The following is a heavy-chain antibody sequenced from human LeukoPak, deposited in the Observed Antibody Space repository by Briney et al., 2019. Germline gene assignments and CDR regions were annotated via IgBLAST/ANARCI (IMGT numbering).Heavy chain of an antibody. CDR3: ASAVTTPIF. J-gene: IGHJ4*02. V-gene: IGHV3-23*01. D-gene: IGHD4-17*01. Sequence: QAPXXXLEWVSAISGSGGSTYYADSVKGRFTISRDNSKNTLYLQMNSLRAEDTAVYYCASAVTTPIFGGQGTLVTVSS. CDR2: ISGSGGST.